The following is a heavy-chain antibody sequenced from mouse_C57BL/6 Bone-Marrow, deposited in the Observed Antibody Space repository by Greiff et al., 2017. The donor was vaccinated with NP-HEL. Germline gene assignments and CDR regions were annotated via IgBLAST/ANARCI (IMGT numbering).Heavy chain of an antibody. CDR2: IYPGDGDT. J-gene: IGHJ3*01. Sequence: LEESGPELVKPGASVKISCKASGYAFSSPWMNWVKQRPGKGLEWIGRIYPGDGDTNYNGKFKGKATLTADKSSSTAYMQLSSLTSEDSAVYFCARGWDYGSPSFAYWGQGTLVTVSA. CDR1: GYAFSSPW. CDR3: ARGWDYGSPSFAY. D-gene: IGHD1-1*01. V-gene: IGHV1-82*01.